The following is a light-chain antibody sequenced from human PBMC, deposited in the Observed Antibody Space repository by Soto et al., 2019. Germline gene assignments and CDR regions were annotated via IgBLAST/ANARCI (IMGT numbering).Light chain of an antibody. V-gene: IGKV3-20*01. CDR2: GTS. J-gene: IGKJ2*01. CDR3: QQYGNSPRYT. Sequence: IVLTQSPGTLSLSPGQRVTLSCRASQTVSTTYLAWYQQKPGQAPRLLIYGTSTRATGVPDRFSGSGSVTDFTLTISSLEPEDFAVYYCQQYGNSPRYTFGQGTKLEIK. CDR1: QTVSTTY.